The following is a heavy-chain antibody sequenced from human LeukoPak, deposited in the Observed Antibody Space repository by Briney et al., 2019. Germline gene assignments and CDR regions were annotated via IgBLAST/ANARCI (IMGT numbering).Heavy chain of an antibody. Sequence: GGSLRLSCAASGFTFSSYAMDWVRQAPGKGLEWVSVISGGGSSTNYADPVKGRFTISRDSSKNTLYLQMNSLRAEDTAVYYCAKAFGLYYYDSSGYYHGMDVWGQGTTVTVSS. J-gene: IGHJ6*02. V-gene: IGHV3-23*01. CDR1: GFTFSSYA. CDR2: ISGGGSST. CDR3: AKAFGLYYYDSSGYYHGMDV. D-gene: IGHD3-22*01.